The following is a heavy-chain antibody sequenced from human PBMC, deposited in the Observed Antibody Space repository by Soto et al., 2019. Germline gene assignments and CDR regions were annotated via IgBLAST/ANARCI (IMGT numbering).Heavy chain of an antibody. CDR1: GGSISSGGYS. V-gene: IGHV4-30-2*01. D-gene: IGHD2-15*01. CDR3: ARSKVAASAFDI. J-gene: IGHJ3*02. Sequence: PSETLSLTCAVSGGSISSGGYSWSWIRQPPGKGLEWIGYIYHSGSTYYNPSLKSRVTISVDRSKNQFSLKLSSVTAADTAVYYCARSKVAASAFDIWGQGTMVTVSS. CDR2: IYHSGST.